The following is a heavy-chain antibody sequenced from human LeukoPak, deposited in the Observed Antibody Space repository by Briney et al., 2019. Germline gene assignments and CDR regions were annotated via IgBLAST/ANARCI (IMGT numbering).Heavy chain of an antibody. V-gene: IGHV3-23*01. J-gene: IGHJ6*02. CDR2: ISGSGGST. CDR1: GFTFSSYA. CDR3: AREAVAGIYYYYGMDV. D-gene: IGHD6-19*01. Sequence: GGSLRLSCAASGFTFSSYAMSWVRQAPGKGLEWVSAISGSGGSTYYADSVKGRFTISRDNSKNTLYLQMNSLRAEDTAVYYCAREAVAGIYYYYGMDVWGQGTTVTVSS.